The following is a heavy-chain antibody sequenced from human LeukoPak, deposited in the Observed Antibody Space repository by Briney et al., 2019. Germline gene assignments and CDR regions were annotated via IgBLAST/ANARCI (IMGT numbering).Heavy chain of an antibody. Sequence: GGSLRLSCAASGFTFSNYWMSWVRQAPGKGLEWVANVKQDGSTKYYVDSVKGRFTISRDNAKNSLYLQVNSLRAEDTAVYYCARIGYSSSSFGYWGQGTLVIVSS. J-gene: IGHJ4*02. CDR2: VKQDGSTK. CDR3: ARIGYSSSSFGY. CDR1: GFTFSNYW. D-gene: IGHD6-6*01. V-gene: IGHV3-7*03.